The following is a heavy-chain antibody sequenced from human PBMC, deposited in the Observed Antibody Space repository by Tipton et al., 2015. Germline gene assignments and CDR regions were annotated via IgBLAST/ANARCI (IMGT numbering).Heavy chain of an antibody. J-gene: IGHJ4*02. CDR2: ISFSDTT. CDR1: AYSISSDYY. Sequence: TLSLTCAVSAYSISSDYYWGWIRQPPGKGLEWIGYISFSDTTHYNPSLKSRVTISVDTSKSQFFLKLTSVIAADTAVYFCARGRGWRVFDYWGQGTLVTVSS. V-gene: IGHV4-38-2*01. D-gene: IGHD3-10*01. CDR3: ARGRGWRVFDY.